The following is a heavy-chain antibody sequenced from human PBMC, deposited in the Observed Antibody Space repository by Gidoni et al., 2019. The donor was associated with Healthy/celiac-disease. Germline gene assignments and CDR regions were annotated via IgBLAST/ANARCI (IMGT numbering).Heavy chain of an antibody. CDR1: GFRFSSYG. CDR3: ARDKAAVAGPPKPFDY. Sequence: EVQLVESGGRLLQPGGSLRLSCAPSGFRFSSYGMNWVRQAPGKGLEWVSYISSSSSTIYYADSVKGRFTISRDNAKNSLYLQMNSLRAEDTAVYYCARDKAAVAGPPKPFDYWGQGTLVTVSS. V-gene: IGHV3-48*01. J-gene: IGHJ4*02. CDR2: ISSSSSTI. D-gene: IGHD6-19*01.